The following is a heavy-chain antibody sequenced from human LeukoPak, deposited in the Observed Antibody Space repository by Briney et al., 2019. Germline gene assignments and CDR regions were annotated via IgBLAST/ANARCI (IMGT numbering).Heavy chain of an antibody. CDR3: ARDTLGYYDILTGYSHFDY. CDR1: GFTFSSYS. V-gene: IGHV3-21*01. CDR2: ISSSSSYI. D-gene: IGHD3-9*01. Sequence: GGSLRLSCAASGFTFSSYSMNWVRQAPGKGLEWVSSISSSSSYIYYADSVKGRFTISRDNAKNSLYLQMNSLRAEDTAVYFCARDTLGYYDILTGYSHFDYWGQGTLVTVPS. J-gene: IGHJ4*02.